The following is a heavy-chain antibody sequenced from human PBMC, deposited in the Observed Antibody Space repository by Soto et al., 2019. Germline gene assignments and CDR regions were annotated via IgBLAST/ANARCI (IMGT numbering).Heavy chain of an antibody. CDR2: IYYSGST. V-gene: IGHV4-39*01. CDR1: GGSISSSSYY. D-gene: IGHD4-17*01. CDR3: ASLLDATVAIDY. Sequence: SETLSLTCTVSGGSISSSSYYWGWIRHPPGKGLEWIGSIYYSGSTYYNPSLKSRVTISVDTSKNQFSLKLSSVTAADTAVYYCASLLDATVAIDYWGQGNLVTVSS. J-gene: IGHJ4*02.